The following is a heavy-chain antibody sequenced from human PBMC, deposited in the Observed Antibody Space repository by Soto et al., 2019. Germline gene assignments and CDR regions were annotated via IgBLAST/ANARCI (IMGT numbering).Heavy chain of an antibody. Sequence: GGSLRLACATSGFTFSIYEMNWVLQAPGKGLEWVSYISSSGSTIYYADSVKGRFTISRDNAKNSLYLQMDSLRAEDTAVYYCARDQEAGSFFPYYYGMDVWGQGTTVTVSS. D-gene: IGHD6-13*01. CDR3: ARDQEAGSFFPYYYGMDV. CDR2: ISSSGSTI. J-gene: IGHJ6*02. V-gene: IGHV3-48*03. CDR1: GFTFSIYE.